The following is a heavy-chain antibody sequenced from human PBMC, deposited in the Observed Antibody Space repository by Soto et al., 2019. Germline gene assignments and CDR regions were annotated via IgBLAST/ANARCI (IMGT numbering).Heavy chain of an antibody. D-gene: IGHD3-3*01. CDR3: VRDVIGFWNGYYTGCFDY. V-gene: IGHV3-7*01. J-gene: IGHJ4*01. CDR1: GFTFSRYW. Sequence: PGGSLRLSCAASGFTFSRYWMSWVRQAPGKGLEWVANIKQDGSEESYADSVRGRFTVSRDNAKNSLYLQMNSLRAEDTAVYYCVRDVIGFWNGYYTGCFDYWGQGILVTVSS. CDR2: IKQDGSEE.